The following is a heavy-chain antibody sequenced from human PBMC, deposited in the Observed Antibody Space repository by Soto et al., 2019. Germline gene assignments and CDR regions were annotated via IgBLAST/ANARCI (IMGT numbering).Heavy chain of an antibody. V-gene: IGHV1-2*02. J-gene: IGHJ3*02. CDR3: ARLMHYSHYVGSSHSGFDM. CDR2: INPYSGGA. Sequence: QVQLVQSGAEVKKPGASVKVSCEASGYTFTDYFIHWVRQAPGQGLEWIGWINPYSGGADLSQKFQGRVTMTRDTTIRTAYMEVSSLRSDDTAVFYCARLMHYSHYVGSSHSGFDMWGQGTLVTVSS. D-gene: IGHD3-10*01. CDR1: GYTFTDYF.